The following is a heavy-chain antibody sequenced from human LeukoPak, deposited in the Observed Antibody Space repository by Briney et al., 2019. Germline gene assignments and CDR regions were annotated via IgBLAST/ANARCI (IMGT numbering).Heavy chain of an antibody. J-gene: IGHJ4*02. CDR3: ARQYGGNYYDY. Sequence: RASETLSLTCTVSISSSSHYWGWSRQPPGKGLEWIGSIYYSGSTYYNPSLKSRVTISVDTSRNQFSLKLSSVTAADTAVYYCARQYGGNYYDYWGQGTLVTVSS. V-gene: IGHV4-39*01. D-gene: IGHD4/OR15-4a*01. CDR1: ISSSSHY. CDR2: IYYSGST.